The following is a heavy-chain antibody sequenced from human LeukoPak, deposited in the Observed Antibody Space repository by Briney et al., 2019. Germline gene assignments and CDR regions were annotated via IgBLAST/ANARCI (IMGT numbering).Heavy chain of an antibody. J-gene: IGHJ4*02. CDR3: ARRGLYAGNIFWD. CDR2: IYYRGST. Sequence: GSLRLSCAASGFTFSDYYMSWVRQAPGKGFEWIGSIYYRGSTYYCPSLNRRLTISVDTSRNQFSLNLNSVTAADTAVYYCARRGLYAGNIFWDWGQGTLVTVSS. V-gene: IGHV4-34*08. D-gene: IGHD2/OR15-2a*01. CDR1: GFTFSDYY.